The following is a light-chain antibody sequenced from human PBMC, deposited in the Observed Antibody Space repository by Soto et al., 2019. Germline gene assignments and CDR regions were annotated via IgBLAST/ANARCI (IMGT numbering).Light chain of an antibody. V-gene: IGKV1-39*01. CDR1: QSISSY. J-gene: IGKJ4*01. CDR3: QQSYSTPPT. CDR2: AAS. Sequence: DIQMTQSPSSLSASVGDRVTITCRASQSISSYLNWYQQKPGKAPKLLIYAASSLQSGVPSGFSGSGSGTDLTLPIRSLQPEDFATYYCQQSYSTPPTFGGGTNVQIK.